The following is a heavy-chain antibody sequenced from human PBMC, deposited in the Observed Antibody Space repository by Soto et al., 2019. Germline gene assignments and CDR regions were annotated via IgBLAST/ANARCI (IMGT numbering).Heavy chain of an antibody. J-gene: IGHJ6*02. V-gene: IGHV4-31*03. Sequence: PSETLSLTCTVSGGSISSGGYYWSWIRQHPGKGLEWIGYIYYSESTYYNPSLKSRVTISVDTSKNQFSLKLSSVTAADTAVYYCARANTVTAPGYYYGMDVWGQGTTVTVSS. CDR1: GGSISSGGYY. CDR3: ARANTVTAPGYYYGMDV. CDR2: IYYSEST. D-gene: IGHD4-4*01.